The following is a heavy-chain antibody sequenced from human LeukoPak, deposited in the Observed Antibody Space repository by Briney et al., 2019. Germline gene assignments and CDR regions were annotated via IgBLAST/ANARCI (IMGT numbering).Heavy chain of an antibody. V-gene: IGHV3-53*05. D-gene: IGHD6-13*01. J-gene: IGHJ5*02. CDR2: IYISGGT. Sequence: GGSLRLSCAASGFTVSNNYMSWGRQAPGGGLAGVSMIYISGGTYYADSVKGRFTISRDNSKNTLFLQMNSLRTDDTAVYYCARGLQQQLGWFDPWGQGTLVTVSS. CDR1: GFTVSNNY. CDR3: ARGLQQQLGWFDP.